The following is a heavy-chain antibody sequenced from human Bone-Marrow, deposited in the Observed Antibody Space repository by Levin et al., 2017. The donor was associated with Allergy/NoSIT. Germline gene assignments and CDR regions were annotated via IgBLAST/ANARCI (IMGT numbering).Heavy chain of an antibody. CDR3: AGRSWGYSGYDY. CDR2: INHSGST. J-gene: IGHJ4*02. V-gene: IGHV4-34*01. D-gene: IGHD5-12*01. CDR1: GGSFSGYY. Sequence: SQTLSLPCAVYGGSFSGYYWSWLRQPPGKGLEWIGEINHSGSTNYNPSLKSRVTISVDTSKNQFSLKLSSVTAADTAVYYCAGRSWGYSGYDYWGQGTLVTVSS.